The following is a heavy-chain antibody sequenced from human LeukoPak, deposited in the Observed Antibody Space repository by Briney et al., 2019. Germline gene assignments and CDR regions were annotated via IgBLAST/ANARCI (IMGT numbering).Heavy chain of an antibody. J-gene: IGHJ4*02. CDR3: ARRAYTTGSPFDY. Sequence: GGSLRLSCAASGFTFSSYSMNWVRQAPGKGLEWVSSISSSSSYIYSADSVKGRLTISRANAKNSVYLQMNSLRAEDTAVYYCARRAYTTGSPFDYWGQGTLVTVSS. CDR1: GFTFSSYS. CDR2: ISSSSSYI. D-gene: IGHD3-10*01. V-gene: IGHV3-21*01.